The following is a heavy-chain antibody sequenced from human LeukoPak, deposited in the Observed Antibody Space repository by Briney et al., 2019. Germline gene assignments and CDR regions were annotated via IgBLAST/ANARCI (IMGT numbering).Heavy chain of an antibody. CDR2: IDPEDGEI. CDR1: GYALTDLS. Sequence: ASVKVSCKVSGYALTDLSMHWVRQTPGKGLEWMGGIDPEDGEITYAQKFQGRVTKTEDTSTDTAYMELSSLRSEDTAVYFCASRLLIHLWAKDFWGQGTLVTVSS. V-gene: IGHV1-24*01. D-gene: IGHD5-18*01. CDR3: ASRLLIHLWAKDF. J-gene: IGHJ4*02.